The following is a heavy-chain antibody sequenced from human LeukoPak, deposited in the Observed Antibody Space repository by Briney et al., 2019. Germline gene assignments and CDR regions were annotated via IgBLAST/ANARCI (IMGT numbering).Heavy chain of an antibody. J-gene: IGHJ4*02. CDR2: MNPNSGNT. Sequence: GASVKVSCEASGYTFTSYDINWVRQAAGQGLEWMGWMNPNSGNTGYAQKFQGRVTMTRNTSISTAYMELSSLRSEDTAVYYCARGARTKSSGWLGYFDYWGQGTLVTVSS. CDR1: GYTFTSYD. D-gene: IGHD6-19*01. V-gene: IGHV1-8*01. CDR3: ARGARTKSSGWLGYFDY.